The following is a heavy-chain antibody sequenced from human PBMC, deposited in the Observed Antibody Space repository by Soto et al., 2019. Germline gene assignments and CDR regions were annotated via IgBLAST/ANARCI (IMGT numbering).Heavy chain of an antibody. Sequence: QVQLVQSGAEVKKPGASVKVSCKASGYTFTSYYMHWVRQAPGQGLEWMGIINPSGGSTSYEQKFQGRVTMTRDTAKSTVYMELSSLRSEDTAVYYCAREYSSSSEGYYYYGMDVWGQGTTVTVSS. J-gene: IGHJ6*02. V-gene: IGHV1-46*01. D-gene: IGHD6-6*01. CDR1: GYTFTSYY. CDR2: INPSGGST. CDR3: AREYSSSSEGYYYYGMDV.